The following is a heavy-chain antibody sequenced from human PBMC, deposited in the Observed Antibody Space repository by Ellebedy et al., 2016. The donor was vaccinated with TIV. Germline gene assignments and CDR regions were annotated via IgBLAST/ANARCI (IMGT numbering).Heavy chain of an antibody. Sequence: PGGSLRLSCAASGLTFSEAWMNRVRQAPGKGLEWVSVIYSGGSTYYADSVKGRFTISRDNSKNTLYLQMNSLRAEDTAVYYCARDWLGDFWSGYFEGIRYGMDVWGQGTTVTVSS. V-gene: IGHV3-53*01. CDR3: ARDWLGDFWSGYFEGIRYGMDV. CDR2: IYSGGST. J-gene: IGHJ6*02. CDR1: GLTFSEAW. D-gene: IGHD3-3*01.